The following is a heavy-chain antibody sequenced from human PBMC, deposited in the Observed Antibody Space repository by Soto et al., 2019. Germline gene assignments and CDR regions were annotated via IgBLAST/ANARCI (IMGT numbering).Heavy chain of an antibody. CDR2: ISGSGGSI. V-gene: IGHV3-23*01. Sequence: GGSLRLSCAASGFTFSSYAMSWVRQAPGKGLEWVSAISGSGGSIYYADSVKGRFTISRDNSKNTLYLQMNSLRAEDTAVYYCSGLVVAEYYFDYWGQGTLVTVSS. CDR3: SGLVVAEYYFDY. J-gene: IGHJ4*02. CDR1: GFTFSSYA. D-gene: IGHD2-15*01.